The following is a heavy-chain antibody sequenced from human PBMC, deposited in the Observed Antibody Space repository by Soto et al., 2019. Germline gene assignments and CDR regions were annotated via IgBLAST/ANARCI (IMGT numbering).Heavy chain of an antibody. CDR2: ISGSGGST. D-gene: IGHD5-18*01. V-gene: IGHV3-23*01. J-gene: IGHJ4*02. CDR3: AKDRRAGLQLWQLFDY. Sequence: GGSLRLSCAASGFTFSSYAMSWVRQAPGKGLEWVSAISGSGGSTYYADSVKGRFTISRDNSKNTLYLQMNSLRAEDTAVYYCAKDRRAGLQLWQLFDYWGQGTLVTVSS. CDR1: GFTFSSYA.